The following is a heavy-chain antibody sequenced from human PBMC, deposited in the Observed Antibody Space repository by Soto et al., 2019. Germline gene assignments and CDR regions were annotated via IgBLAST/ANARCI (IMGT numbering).Heavy chain of an antibody. J-gene: IGHJ4*01. Sequence: QVQLVQSGAEVKKPGASVKVSCKASGYTFTSYAISWVRQAPGRGLEWMGWINVYNGNTNYAQKLQGRVTMTTDTSTSTATLDLRSLKSDDTAVNFCAVDVSRGEYDYCGDCTLVPVSP. CDR2: INVYNGNT. D-gene: IGHD3-16*01. CDR1: GYTFTSYA. V-gene: IGHV1-18*01. CDR3: AVDVSRGEYDY.